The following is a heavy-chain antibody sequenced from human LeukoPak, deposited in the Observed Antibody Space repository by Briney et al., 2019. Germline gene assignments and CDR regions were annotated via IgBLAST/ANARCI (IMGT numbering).Heavy chain of an antibody. CDR2: ISAYNGNT. V-gene: IGHV1-18*01. CDR3: ARRSTRGYSYGYDY. CDR1: GYTFTSYG. J-gene: IGHJ4*02. Sequence: GASVKVSCKASGYTFTSYGISWVRQAPGQGLEWMGWISAYNGNTNYAQKLQGRVTMTTDTSTSTAYMELRSLRSDDTAVYYRARRSTRGYSYGYDYWGQGTLVTVSS. D-gene: IGHD5-18*01.